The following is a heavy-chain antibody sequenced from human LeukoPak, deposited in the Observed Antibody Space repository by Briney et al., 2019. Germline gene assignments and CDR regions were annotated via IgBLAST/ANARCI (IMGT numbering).Heavy chain of an antibody. Sequence: SQTLSLTCAVSGGSISSGGYSWSWIRQPPGKGLEWIGYIYHSGSTYYNPSLKSRVTISVDRSKNQFSLELSSVTAADTAVYYCARGVEGFDYWGQGTLVSVSS. CDR3: ARGVEGFDY. J-gene: IGHJ4*02. CDR1: GGSISSGGYS. V-gene: IGHV4-30-2*01. CDR2: IYHSGST.